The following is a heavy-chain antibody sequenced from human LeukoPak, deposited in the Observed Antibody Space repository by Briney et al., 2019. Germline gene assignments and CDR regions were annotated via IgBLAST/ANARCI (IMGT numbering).Heavy chain of an antibody. CDR2: INPNSGVT. V-gene: IGHV1-2*02. J-gene: IGHJ4*02. D-gene: IGHD3-10*01. Sequence: ASVKVSCKASGYTFTGYYIHRVRQAPGQGLEWMGWINPNSGVTNYAQNFQGRATMTRDTSMSTTYMELSRLKSDDTAVYYCARDHYVGSLVRGTIGDYWGQGTLVAVSS. CDR1: GYTFTGYY. CDR3: ARDHYVGSLVRGTIGDY.